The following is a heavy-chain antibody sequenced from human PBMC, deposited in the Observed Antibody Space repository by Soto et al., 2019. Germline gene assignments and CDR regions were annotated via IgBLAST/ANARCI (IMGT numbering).Heavy chain of an antibody. CDR2: ITPMFGTA. J-gene: IGHJ4*02. V-gene: IGHV1-69*13. D-gene: IGHD4-17*01. CDR1: GGTFSGYA. Sequence: ASVKVSCKASGGTFSGYAISWVRQAPGQGLEWMGRITPMFGTANYAQKFQGRLTITADESTTTAYMELSSLRSEDTAVYYCARMFSGDYTFFFAYWGQGTLVTVSS. CDR3: ARMFSGDYTFFFAY.